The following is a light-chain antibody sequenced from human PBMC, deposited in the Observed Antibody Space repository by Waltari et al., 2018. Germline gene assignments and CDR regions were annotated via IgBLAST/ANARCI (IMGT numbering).Light chain of an antibody. CDR3: QVWDSSYVV. CDR1: NIGRKT. CDR2: RDS. V-gene: IGLV3-9*01. J-gene: IGLJ2*01. Sequence: SYELTQVLSVSVALGQTARITCGGNNIGRKTVHWYQQKPGQAPVLVIYRDSNRPSGIPERFSGSNSGNTATLTISRAQAGDEADYYCQVWDSSYVVFGGGTKLTVL.